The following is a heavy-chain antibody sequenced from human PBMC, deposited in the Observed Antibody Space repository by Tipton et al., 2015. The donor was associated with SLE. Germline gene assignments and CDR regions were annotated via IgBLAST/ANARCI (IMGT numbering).Heavy chain of an antibody. D-gene: IGHD5-18*01. J-gene: IGHJ4*02. CDR3: ARHEDRGYSYGSSFDY. CDR2: IYYSGNT. CDR1: GGSISSNIHY. Sequence: TLSLTCTVSGGSISSNIHYWAWIRQPPGKGLEWIGTIYYSGNTYYNPSLKSRVTISVDTSKNQFSLNRNSVTAADTAMYYCARHEDRGYSYGSSFDYWGQGTLVTVSS. V-gene: IGHV4-39*01.